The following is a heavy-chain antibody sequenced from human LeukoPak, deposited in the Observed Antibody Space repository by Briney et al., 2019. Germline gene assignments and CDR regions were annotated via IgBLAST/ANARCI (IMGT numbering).Heavy chain of an antibody. CDR3: ARDGGGSYYHADF. Sequence: SETLSLTCTVSGGSVSSGSYYWSWIRQPPGKGLEWIGYINRSGSTNYNPSLKSRITIAVDTSKNHFSLKLSSVTAADMAVYYCARDGGGSYYHADFWGQGVLVTVSS. V-gene: IGHV4-61*03. J-gene: IGHJ4*02. CDR2: INRSGST. D-gene: IGHD1-26*01. CDR1: GGSVSSGSYY.